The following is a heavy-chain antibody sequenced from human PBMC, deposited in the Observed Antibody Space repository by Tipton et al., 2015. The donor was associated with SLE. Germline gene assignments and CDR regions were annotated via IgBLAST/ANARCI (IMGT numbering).Heavy chain of an antibody. J-gene: IGHJ3*01. D-gene: IGHD1-7*01. V-gene: IGHV4-59*08. Sequence: TLSLTCTVSGGSISSYYWSWIRQPPGKGLEWIGYIYYSGSTNYNTSLKSRVTISVDTSKNQFSLKLSSVTAADTAVYYCARGDEGATTLEVLDVWGQGTMVTVSS. CDR1: GGSISSYY. CDR2: IYYSGST. CDR3: ARGDEGATTLEVLDV.